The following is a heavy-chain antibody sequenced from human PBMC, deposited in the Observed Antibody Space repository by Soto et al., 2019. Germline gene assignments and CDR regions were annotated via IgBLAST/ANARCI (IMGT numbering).Heavy chain of an antibody. Sequence: QVQLVQSGAEVKKPGASVKVSCKASGHTLTGYYVQWVRQATGQGLEWMGWINAKSGGTKYAQKFQGRVTMTRDTSISTVYMELSRLRSDDTAVYYCAILPDYYGSGTFTFDPWGQGTLVIVSS. CDR1: GHTLTGYY. D-gene: IGHD3-10*01. J-gene: IGHJ5*02. CDR3: AILPDYYGSGTFTFDP. CDR2: INAKSGGT. V-gene: IGHV1-2*02.